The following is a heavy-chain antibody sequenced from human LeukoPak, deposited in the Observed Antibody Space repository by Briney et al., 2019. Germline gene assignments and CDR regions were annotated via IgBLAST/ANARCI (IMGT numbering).Heavy chain of an antibody. D-gene: IGHD3-10*01. J-gene: IGHJ4*02. V-gene: IGHV4-31*03. Sequence: SETLSLTCTVSGGSISSGGYYWSWIRQHPGKGLEWIGYIYYSGSTYYNPSLKSRVTISVDTSKNQFSLKLSSVTAADTAVYYCARGVKWFGEFRSFDYWGQGTLVTVSS. CDR1: GGSISSGGYY. CDR3: ARGVKWFGEFRSFDY. CDR2: IYYSGST.